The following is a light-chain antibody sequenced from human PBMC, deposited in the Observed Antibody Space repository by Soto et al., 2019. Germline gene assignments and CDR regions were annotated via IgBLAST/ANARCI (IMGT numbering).Light chain of an antibody. CDR3: ETWDTSLSAGV. CDR1: RSNLGKNY. Sequence: QSVLTQPPSLSAAPGQRVTISCSGSRSNLGKNYVSWFQQFPGTAPKLLIYDNDKRPSGIPDRFSGSKSGTSATLDITVLQPGDEADYYCETWDTSLSAGVFGGVPTLTVL. V-gene: IGLV1-51*01. CDR2: DND. J-gene: IGLJ3*02.